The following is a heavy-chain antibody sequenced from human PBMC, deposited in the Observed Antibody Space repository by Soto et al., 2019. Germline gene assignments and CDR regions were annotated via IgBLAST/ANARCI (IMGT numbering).Heavy chain of an antibody. V-gene: IGHV1-18*01. CDR2: ISAYNGNT. Sequence: QVQLVQSGAEVKKPGASVKVSCKASGYTFTSYGISWVRQAPGQGLEWMGWISAYNGNTNYAQKLQGRVTMTTDTSTSTAYMELMSLRSDDTAVYYCARDLLSEVEYDFWSGLRYNWFDPWGQGTLVTVSS. D-gene: IGHD3-3*01. J-gene: IGHJ5*02. CDR1: GYTFTSYG. CDR3: ARDLLSEVEYDFWSGLRYNWFDP.